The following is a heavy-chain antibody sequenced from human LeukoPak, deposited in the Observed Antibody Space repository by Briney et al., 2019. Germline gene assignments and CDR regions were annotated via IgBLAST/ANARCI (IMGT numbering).Heavy chain of an antibody. CDR2: ISNGGTE. Sequence: GRSLRLSCAASGFTFSDFGMNWVRQAPGKGLEWVASISNGGTEFYADSVKGRFAISRDTSTNTLSLQMNSLRAEDTAVYFCARRMGDTRFCSRFSCFLPDYWGQGTLVTVSS. J-gene: IGHJ4*02. CDR3: ARRMGDTRFCSRFSCFLPDY. D-gene: IGHD2-2*01. CDR1: GFTFSDFG. V-gene: IGHV3-30*01.